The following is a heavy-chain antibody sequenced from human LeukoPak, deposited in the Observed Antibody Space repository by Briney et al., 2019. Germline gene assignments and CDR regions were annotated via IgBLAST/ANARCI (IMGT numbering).Heavy chain of an antibody. CDR1: GLTFDDYG. D-gene: IGHD1-26*01. V-gene: IGHV3-20*04. Sequence: GGSLRLSCVASGLTFDDYGMSWVRQAPGKGLEWVSGINWNGGTTTYADSVKGRFTISRDNAKNPLYLQMNSLRVEDTAFYYCARNSGANVYTYSFQYWGRGTLVTVST. CDR3: ARNSGANVYTYSFQY. J-gene: IGHJ4*02. CDR2: INWNGGTT.